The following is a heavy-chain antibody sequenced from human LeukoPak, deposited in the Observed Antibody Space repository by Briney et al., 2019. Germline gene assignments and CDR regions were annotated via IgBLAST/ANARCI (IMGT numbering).Heavy chain of an antibody. Sequence: SETLSLTCTVSGGSVTTYHWSWVRHPPGKGLEWIGYIYYSGSINYNPSLNSRVNISLETSKNEFSLKQRSVTAADTAVYYCARYPGASGDSYYFDYWGQGTRVTVSS. CDR1: GGSVTTYH. D-gene: IGHD4-17*01. CDR3: ARYPGASGDSYYFDY. V-gene: IGHV4-59*02. J-gene: IGHJ4*02. CDR2: IYYSGSI.